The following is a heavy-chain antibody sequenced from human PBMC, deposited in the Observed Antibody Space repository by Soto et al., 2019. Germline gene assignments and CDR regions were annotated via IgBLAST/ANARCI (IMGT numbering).Heavy chain of an antibody. CDR2: IKSKINGGTI. D-gene: IGHD1-26*01. J-gene: IGHJ4*02. V-gene: IGHV3-15*07. CDR3: SADLPEWGAYAFDL. CDR1: GFTFSRAW. Sequence: PGGSLRLSCAASGFTFSRAWMNWVRQTPGKGLEWVGRIKSKINGGTIDYAAPVKGRFTISRDDSTNTLFLEMNSLETEDTAVYYCSADLPEWGAYAFDLWGQGILVTVAS.